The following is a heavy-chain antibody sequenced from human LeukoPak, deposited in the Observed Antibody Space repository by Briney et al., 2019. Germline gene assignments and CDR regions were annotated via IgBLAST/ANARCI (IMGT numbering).Heavy chain of an antibody. J-gene: IGHJ4*02. V-gene: IGHV3-7*01. Sequence: GGSLRLSCAASGFTSGTSGMSWVRQAPGKGLEWVGSINQDGSEQYYVDSVKGRFTISRDNAKSSLYLQMNSLRAEDTALYYCARSARWGQGTLVTVSS. CDR2: INQDGSEQ. CDR1: GFTSGTSG. CDR3: ARSAR.